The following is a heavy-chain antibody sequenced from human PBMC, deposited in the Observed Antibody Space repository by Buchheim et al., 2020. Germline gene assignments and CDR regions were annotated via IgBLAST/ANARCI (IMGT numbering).Heavy chain of an antibody. D-gene: IGHD1-7*01. CDR2: ISGSGGGI. CDR3: AKFGGLGTSRVGGAFDY. J-gene: IGHJ4*02. V-gene: IGHV3-23*01. CDR1: GFNFNTYT. Sequence: EVQILDSGGGLAQPGGSLRLSCAASGFNFNTYTMSWVRQAPGKGLEWVSTISGSGGGIYYADSVKGRFTISRDNSKNKLYLQMNSLRAEDTAVYYCAKFGGLGTSRVGGAFDYWGQGTL.